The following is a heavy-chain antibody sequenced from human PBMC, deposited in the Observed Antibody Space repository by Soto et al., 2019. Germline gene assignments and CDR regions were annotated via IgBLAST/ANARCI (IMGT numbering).Heavy chain of an antibody. CDR3: ASNRLGATPYGMDV. J-gene: IGHJ6*02. V-gene: IGHV1-18*01. CDR2: ISTDNGNT. CDR1: GYTFTSSG. D-gene: IGHD1-26*01. Sequence: ASVKVSCKASGYTFTSSGISWVRQAPGQGLEWMGWISTDNGNTKYAQHLQGRVSMTTDTSTSTAYMELSSLGSEDTAVYYCASNRLGATPYGMDVWGQ.